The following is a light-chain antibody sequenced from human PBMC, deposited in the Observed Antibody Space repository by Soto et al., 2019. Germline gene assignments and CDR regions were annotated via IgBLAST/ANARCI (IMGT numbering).Light chain of an antibody. J-gene: IGLJ1*01. CDR2: ANN. CDR3: SSYTSRSTYV. CDR1: RSNLGAGYD. V-gene: IGLV1-40*01. Sequence: QSVLTQPPSVSGAPGQGVTISCTGTRSNLGAGYDVHWYQQFPGAAPKLLIYANNKRPSGVLDRFSGSKSGTSASLAITGLQAEDEADYYCSSYTSRSTYVFGTGTKLTVL.